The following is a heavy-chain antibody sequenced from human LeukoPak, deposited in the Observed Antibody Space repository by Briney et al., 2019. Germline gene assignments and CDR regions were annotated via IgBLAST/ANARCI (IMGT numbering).Heavy chain of an antibody. J-gene: IGHJ4*02. V-gene: IGHV4-34*01. CDR1: GGPFSGYY. CDR3: ARDTWFGAGRTFDY. D-gene: IGHD3-10*01. CDR2: ITHSGST. Sequence: ETLSLTCAVYGGPFSGYYWRWIRQPPGKGLEWIGEITHSGSTNYNPSLKSRVTISVDTSKNQFSLKLSSVTAADTAVYYCARDTWFGAGRTFDYWGQGTLVTVSS.